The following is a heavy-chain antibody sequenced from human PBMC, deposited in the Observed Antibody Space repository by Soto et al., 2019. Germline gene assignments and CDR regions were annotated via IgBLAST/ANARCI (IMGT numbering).Heavy chain of an antibody. V-gene: IGHV1-69*04. Sequence: GASVKVSCKASGGTFSSYIISWVRQAPGQGLEWMGRIIPILGIANYAQKFQGRVTITADKSTSTAYMELSSLRSEDTAGYYCARDCSGGSCYSNYYYYYYMDVWGKGTTVTVSS. CDR3: ARDCSGGSCYSNYYYYYYMDV. CDR1: GGTFSSYI. J-gene: IGHJ6*03. CDR2: IIPILGIA. D-gene: IGHD2-15*01.